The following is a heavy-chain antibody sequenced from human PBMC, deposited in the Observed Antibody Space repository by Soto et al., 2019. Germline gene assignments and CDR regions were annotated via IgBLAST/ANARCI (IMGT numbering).Heavy chain of an antibody. CDR1: GFTFSSYS. CDR2: ISSSSSTI. J-gene: IGHJ5*02. D-gene: IGHD6-13*01. CDR3: ARDGLSVYSSSWYVAGWFDP. V-gene: IGHV3-48*01. Sequence: PGGSLRLSCAASGFTFSSYSMNWVRQAPGKGLEWVSYISSSSSTIYYADSVKGRFTISRDNAKNSLYLQMNSLRAEDTAVYYCARDGLSVYSSSWYVAGWFDPWGQGTLVTVSS.